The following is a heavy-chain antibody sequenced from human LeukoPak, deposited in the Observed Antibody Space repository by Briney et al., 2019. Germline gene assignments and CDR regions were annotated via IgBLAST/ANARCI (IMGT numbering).Heavy chain of an antibody. D-gene: IGHD3-22*01. Sequence: PSETLSLTCTVSGGSISSYYWSWIRQPPGKGLEWIGYIYYSGSTNYNPSLKSRVTISVDTSKNQFSLKLSSVTAADTAVYYCARGTYYYDSSGYYGDYYYYYMDAWGKGTTVTISS. V-gene: IGHV4-59*01. CDR3: ARGTYYYDSSGYYGDYYYYYMDA. CDR1: GGSISSYY. J-gene: IGHJ6*03. CDR2: IYYSGST.